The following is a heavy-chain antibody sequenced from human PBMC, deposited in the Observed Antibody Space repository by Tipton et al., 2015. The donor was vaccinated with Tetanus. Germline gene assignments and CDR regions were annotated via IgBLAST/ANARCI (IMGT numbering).Heavy chain of an antibody. CDR2: ISSTTSYI. J-gene: IGHJ5*02. CDR1: GVSISDKKYY. CDR3: ARAPYCTNQRIRFDP. Sequence: LSLTCNVSGVSISDKKYYWGWVRQAPGKGLEWVSSISSTTSYIYYADSLKGRFTISRDNAKNSLYLQMDSLRAEDTAVYYCARAPYCTNQRIRFDPWGQGILVTVSS. V-gene: IGHV3-11*06. D-gene: IGHD2-8*01.